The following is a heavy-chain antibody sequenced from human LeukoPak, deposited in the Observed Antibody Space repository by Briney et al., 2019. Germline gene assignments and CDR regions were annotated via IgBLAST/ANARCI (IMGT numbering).Heavy chain of an antibody. D-gene: IGHD5-18*01. J-gene: IGHJ3*02. CDR2: INHSGST. V-gene: IGHV4-34*01. Sequence: INHSGSTNYNPSLKSRVTISVDTSKNQFSLKLSSVIAADTAVYYCAREGDSYGLDAFDIWGQGTMVTVSS. CDR3: AREGDSYGLDAFDI.